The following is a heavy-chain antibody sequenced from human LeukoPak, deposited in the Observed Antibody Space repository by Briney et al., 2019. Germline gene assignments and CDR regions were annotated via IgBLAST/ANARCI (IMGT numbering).Heavy chain of an antibody. Sequence: KTSETLSLTCTVSGGSISSGDYYWSWIRQPPGKGLEWIGYIYYSGSTYYNPSLKSRVTISVDTSKNQFSLKLSSVTAADTAVYYCARFWDGDYYFDYWGQGTLVTVSS. CDR1: GGSISSGDYY. D-gene: IGHD4-17*01. CDR3: ARFWDGDYYFDY. J-gene: IGHJ4*02. CDR2: IYYSGST. V-gene: IGHV4-30-4*01.